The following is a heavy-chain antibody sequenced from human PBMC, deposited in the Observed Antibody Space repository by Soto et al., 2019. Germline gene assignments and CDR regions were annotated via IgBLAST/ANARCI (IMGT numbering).Heavy chain of an antibody. CDR1: GGTFSSYA. CDR2: IIPIFGTA. Sequence: SVKVSCKASGGTFSSYAISWVRQAPGQGLEWMGGIIPIFGTANYAQKFQGRVTITADESTSTAYMELSSLRSEDTAVYYCASKDQSNVDTAMANPLAYWYYGMDVRRQGTTVTGS. J-gene: IGHJ6*02. V-gene: IGHV1-69*13. CDR3: ASKDQSNVDTAMANPLAYWYYGMDV. D-gene: IGHD5-18*01.